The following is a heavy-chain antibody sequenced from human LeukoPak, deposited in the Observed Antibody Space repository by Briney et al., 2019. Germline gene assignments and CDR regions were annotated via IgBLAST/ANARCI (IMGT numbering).Heavy chain of an antibody. CDR2: ISDSGST. CDR3: ARGYDSSAYYPFNY. CDR1: GGSLSTHH. D-gene: IGHD3-22*01. Sequence: SETLSLTCVVSGGSLSTHHWSWIRQSPGRGLEWIGYISDSGSTNYNPSLKSRVTISVDTSKNQFSLMLSSVTAADTAVYYCARGYDSSAYYPFNYWGQGTLVTVSS. J-gene: IGHJ4*02. V-gene: IGHV4-59*11.